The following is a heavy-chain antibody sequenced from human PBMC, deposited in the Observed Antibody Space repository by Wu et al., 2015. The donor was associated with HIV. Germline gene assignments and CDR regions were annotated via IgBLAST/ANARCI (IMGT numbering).Heavy chain of an antibody. J-gene: IGHJ4*02. Sequence: QVQLVQSGAEVKKPGASVTVSCKASGYIFTTYYIHWVRQAPGQGLEWMGIINPSGGSTTYTQKFQGRITITADESTSTAYMELSSLRSEDTAVFYCARDGGGYSYGRGFDYWGQGTLVTVSS. D-gene: IGHD5-18*01. V-gene: IGHV1-46*01. CDR2: INPSGGST. CDR3: ARDGGGYSYGRGFDY. CDR1: GYIFTTYY.